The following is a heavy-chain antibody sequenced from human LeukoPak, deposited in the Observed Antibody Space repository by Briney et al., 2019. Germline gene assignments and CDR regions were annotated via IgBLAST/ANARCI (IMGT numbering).Heavy chain of an antibody. CDR1: GYTFTGYY. V-gene: IGHV1-2*02. D-gene: IGHD3-22*01. CDR3: ARAGSTMIVVVITLFDY. CDR2: INPNSGGT. J-gene: IGHJ4*02. Sequence: ASVKVSCKASGYTFTGYYMHWVRQAPGQGLEWMGWINPNSGGTNYSQKFQGRVTMTRDTSISTAYMELSRLRSDDTAVYYCARAGSTMIVVVITLFDYWGQGTLVTVSS.